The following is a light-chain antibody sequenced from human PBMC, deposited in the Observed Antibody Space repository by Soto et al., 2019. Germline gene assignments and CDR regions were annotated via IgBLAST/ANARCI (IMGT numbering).Light chain of an antibody. J-gene: IGKJ1*01. CDR2: GAS. CDR1: QSVSSD. Sequence: VLTQSPCTLSLFPGERAPLSCRASQSVSSDLAWYHQKPGQAPRLLIYGASTRATGIPARFSGSGSGTEFTLTINSLQSEDFAVYYCQQYNNWPRTFGQGTKVDIK. CDR3: QQYNNWPRT. V-gene: IGKV3-15*01.